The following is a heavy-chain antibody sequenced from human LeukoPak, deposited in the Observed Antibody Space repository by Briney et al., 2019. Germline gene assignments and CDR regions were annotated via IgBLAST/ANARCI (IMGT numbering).Heavy chain of an antibody. V-gene: IGHV4-59*01. CDR2: IYYSGST. J-gene: IGHJ4*02. CDR3: ARDTSRYYYGSGSGGTFDY. D-gene: IGHD3-10*01. Sequence: PSETLSLTCTVSGGSISSYYWSWIRQPPGKGLERIGYIYYSGSTNYNPSLKSRVTISVDTSKNQFSLKLSSVTAADTAVYYCARDTSRYYYGSGSGGTFDYWGQGTLVTVSS. CDR1: GGSISSYY.